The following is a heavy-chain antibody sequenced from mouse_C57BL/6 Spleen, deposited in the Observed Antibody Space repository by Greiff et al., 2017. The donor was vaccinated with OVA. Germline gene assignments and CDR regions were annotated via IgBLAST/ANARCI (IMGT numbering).Heavy chain of an antibody. D-gene: IGHD2-3*01. CDR2: INPSTGGT. V-gene: IGHV1-42*01. CDR3: ARSGGWLLRFPMDY. J-gene: IGHJ4*01. Sequence: EVKLMESGPELVKPGASVKISCKASGYSFTGYYMNWVKQSPEKSLEWIGEINPSTGGTTYNQKFKAKATLTVDKSSSTAYMQLKSLTSEDSAVYYCARSGGWLLRFPMDYWGQGTSVTVSS. CDR1: GYSFTGYY.